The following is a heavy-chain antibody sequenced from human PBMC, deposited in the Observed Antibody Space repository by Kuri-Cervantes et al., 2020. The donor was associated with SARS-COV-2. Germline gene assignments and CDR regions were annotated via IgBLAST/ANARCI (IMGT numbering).Heavy chain of an antibody. CDR2: IYYSGST. CDR3: ARGYGPGITMIVPGLDP. V-gene: IGHV4-39*07. J-gene: IGHJ5*02. D-gene: IGHD3-22*01. CDR1: GGSISSSSYY. Sequence: SETLSLTCTVSGGSISSSSYYWGWIRQPPGKGLEWIGSIYYSGSTYYNPSLKSRVTISVDTSKNQFSLKLSSVTAADTAVYYCARGYGPGITMIVPGLDPWGQGTLVTVSS.